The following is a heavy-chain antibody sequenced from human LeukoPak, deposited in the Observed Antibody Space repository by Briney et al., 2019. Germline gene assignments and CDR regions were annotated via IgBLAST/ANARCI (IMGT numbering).Heavy chain of an antibody. Sequence: SDTLSLTCTVSGGSISSYYWSWIRQPPGKGLEWIGYINYSGSTNYNPSLKTRVTISVDTSKNQFSLKLSSVTAADTAVYYCARSPTYYDILTGYSPVAYFDYWGQGTLVTVSS. CDR3: ARSPTYYDILTGYSPVAYFDY. V-gene: IGHV4-59*07. CDR2: INYSGST. CDR1: GGSISSYY. D-gene: IGHD3-9*01. J-gene: IGHJ4*02.